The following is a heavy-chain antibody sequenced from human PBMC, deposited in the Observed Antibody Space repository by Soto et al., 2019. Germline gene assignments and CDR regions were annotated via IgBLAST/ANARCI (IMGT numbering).Heavy chain of an antibody. D-gene: IGHD6-13*01. CDR3: AKDIFPPLYSSPA. V-gene: IGHV3-9*01. Sequence: GGSLRLSCAASGFTFDDYAMHWVRQAPGKGLEWVSGISWNSGSIGYADSVKGRFTISRDNAKSSLYLQMNSLRAEDTALYYCAKDIFPPLYSSPAWGQGTLVTVSS. CDR2: ISWNSGSI. J-gene: IGHJ4*02. CDR1: GFTFDDYA.